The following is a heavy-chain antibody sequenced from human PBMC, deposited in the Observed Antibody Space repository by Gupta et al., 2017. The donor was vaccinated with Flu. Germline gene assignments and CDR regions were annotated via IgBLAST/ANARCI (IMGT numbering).Heavy chain of an antibody. CDR3: ARAIDFWSGYYTGGPEIDAFDI. J-gene: IGHJ3*02. D-gene: IGHD3-3*01. CDR2: IYYSGST. V-gene: IGHV4-59*01. CDR1: GGSLSSYH. Sequence: QVQLQESGPGLVKPSETLSLTCTVPGGSLSSYHWSWLRPPPGTGREWIGYIYYSGSTNYNPSRKSRVTISVDTSKNQFSLKLSSVTAADTAVYYCARAIDFWSGYYTGGPEIDAFDIWGQGTMVTVSS.